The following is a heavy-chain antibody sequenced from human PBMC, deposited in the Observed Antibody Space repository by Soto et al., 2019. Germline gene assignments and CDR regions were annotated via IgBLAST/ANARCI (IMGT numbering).Heavy chain of an antibody. Sequence: QVQLVQSGAEVKKPGSSVKVSCKASGGTFSSYAISWVRQAPGQGLEWMGGIIPIFGTANYAQKFQGRGTITPAESATNAYMELSSLSTADTAVYCRASEDRVVYNWFDSWGQGTPVTVSS. J-gene: IGHJ5*01. CDR3: ASEDRVVYNWFDS. D-gene: IGHD2-15*01. CDR2: IIPIFGTA. CDR1: GGTFSSYA. V-gene: IGHV1-69*05.